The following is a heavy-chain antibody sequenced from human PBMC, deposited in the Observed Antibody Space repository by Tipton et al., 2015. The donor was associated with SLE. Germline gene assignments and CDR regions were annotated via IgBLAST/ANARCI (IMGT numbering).Heavy chain of an antibody. CDR1: GFTFSSYW. CDR2: INGDGSRT. J-gene: IGHJ5*02. V-gene: IGHV3-74*01. D-gene: IGHD3-22*01. Sequence: SLRLSCAASGFTFSSYWMHWVRQAPGKGLVWVSRINGDGSRTNYADSVKGRFTISRDNAKNTLYLQMNSLRVEDTAVYYCTRELLRGTWYWFDPWGRGALVTVSS. CDR3: TRELLRGTWYWFDP.